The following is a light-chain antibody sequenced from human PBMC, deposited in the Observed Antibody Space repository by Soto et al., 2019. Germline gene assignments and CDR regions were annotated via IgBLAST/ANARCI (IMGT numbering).Light chain of an antibody. J-gene: IGKJ1*01. CDR1: QSVSSD. V-gene: IGKV3-15*01. CDR2: GAS. CDR3: QQYTNWPRT. Sequence: EIVMTQSPATLSVSPGERATLSCRASQSVSSDLAWYHQKPGQAPRLLIYGASTRATGIPARFSGSGSGTEFTLTINSLQSEDFAVHYCQQYTNWPRTFGQGTKVDIK.